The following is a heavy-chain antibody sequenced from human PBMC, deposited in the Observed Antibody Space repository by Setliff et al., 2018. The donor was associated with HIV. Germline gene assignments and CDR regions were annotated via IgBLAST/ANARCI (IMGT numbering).Heavy chain of an antibody. Sequence: SETLSLTCAVSGYSISSGYYWGWIRQPPGKGLEWIGGFHHSGSTHYNPSLKSRVTISGQTSNNQFSLQLTSVTAADTAIYYCARRIYGNNPYFDYWSQGTLVTVSS. J-gene: IGHJ4*02. D-gene: IGHD4-17*01. CDR1: GYSISSGYY. CDR2: FHHSGST. CDR3: ARRIYGNNPYFDY. V-gene: IGHV4-38-2*01.